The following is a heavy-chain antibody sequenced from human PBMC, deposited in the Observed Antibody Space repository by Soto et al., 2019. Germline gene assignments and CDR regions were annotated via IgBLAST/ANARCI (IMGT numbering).Heavy chain of an antibody. CDR1: SGDY. V-gene: IGHV4-38-2*01. CDR2: IYHSGST. Sequence: SETLSLTCAVTSGDYWGWIRQPPGKGLEWIGTIYHSGSTYYNPSLKSRLTISVDMSKNQLSLTLTSVTAADTAVYYCARTRGSLRDAFDIWGQGAMVTVSS. J-gene: IGHJ3*02. D-gene: IGHD3-10*01. CDR3: ARTRGSLRDAFDI.